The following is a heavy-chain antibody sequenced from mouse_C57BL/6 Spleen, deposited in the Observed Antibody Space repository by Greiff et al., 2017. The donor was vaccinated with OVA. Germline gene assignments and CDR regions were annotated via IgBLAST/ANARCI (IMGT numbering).Heavy chain of an antibody. CDR2: INYDGSST. D-gene: IGHD1-1*01. V-gene: IGHV5-16*01. CDR1: GFTFSDYY. Sequence: EVMLVESEGGLVQPGSSMKLSCTASGFTFSDYYMAWVRQVPEKGLEWVANINYDGSSTYYLDSLKSRFIISRDNAKNILYLQMSSLKSEDTATYYCARIYYYGSKAMDYWGQGTSVTVSS. J-gene: IGHJ4*01. CDR3: ARIYYYGSKAMDY.